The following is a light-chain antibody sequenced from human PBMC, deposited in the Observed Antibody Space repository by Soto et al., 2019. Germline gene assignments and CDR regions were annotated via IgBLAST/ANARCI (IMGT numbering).Light chain of an antibody. CDR1: SSDVGAYNY. V-gene: IGLV2-14*01. J-gene: IGLJ2*01. Sequence: QSALTQPASVSGSPGQSITISCTGASSDVGAYNYVSWYQQHPGKAPKLMIFDVSNRPSGVSNRFSASKPGNTASLTISGLQDEDEADYYCSSYTSSSTVVFGGGTKLTVL. CDR2: DVS. CDR3: SSYTSSSTVV.